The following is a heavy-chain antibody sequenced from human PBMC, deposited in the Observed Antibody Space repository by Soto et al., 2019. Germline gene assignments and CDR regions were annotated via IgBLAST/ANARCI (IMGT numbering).Heavy chain of an antibody. V-gene: IGHV4-39*01. J-gene: IGHJ4*02. CDR1: GGSIVNNNYY. CDR2: IYYSGNT. Sequence: SETLSLTCTVSGGSIVNNNYYWDWLRQPPGKGLEWIGGIYYSGNTYYSPSLKSRATLSVDTSRNQFSLSLNSVTAADRAVYYCARHGARYGDIYFGNWGKGILVTVSS. D-gene: IGHD4-17*01. CDR3: ARHGARYGDIYFGN.